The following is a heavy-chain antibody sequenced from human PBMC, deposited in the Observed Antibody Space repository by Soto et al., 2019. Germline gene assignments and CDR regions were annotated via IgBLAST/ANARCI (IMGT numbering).Heavy chain of an antibody. D-gene: IGHD3-16*01. CDR3: VRGGPPIDS. V-gene: IGHV1-18*01. CDR1: GYTFTNFG. Sequence: QVQLVQSGAEVKKPGASVQVSCKASGYTFTNFGISWVRQAPGQGLEWMGWISAYNGNTNYAQNFQGRVTMTTDTRAGTAGMELRSLGSDETALYYVVRGGPPIDSWGQGALVTVSS. J-gene: IGHJ4*02. CDR2: ISAYNGNT.